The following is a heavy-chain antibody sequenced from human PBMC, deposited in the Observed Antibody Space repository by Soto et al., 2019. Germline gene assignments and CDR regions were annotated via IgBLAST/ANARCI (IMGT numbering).Heavy chain of an antibody. CDR1: GFPFGENA. CDR2: ISDSGATT. Sequence: GGSLRISCAASGFPFGENAMSWVRQAPGKGLEWVSGISDSGATTYYADSVRGRFTISRDNSKNTLYLQMKSLRAEDSASYYCAKEDTSSGSLDYWCQRALVSLSS. D-gene: IGHD6-19*01. J-gene: IGHJ4*02. V-gene: IGHV3-23*01. CDR3: AKEDTSSGSLDY.